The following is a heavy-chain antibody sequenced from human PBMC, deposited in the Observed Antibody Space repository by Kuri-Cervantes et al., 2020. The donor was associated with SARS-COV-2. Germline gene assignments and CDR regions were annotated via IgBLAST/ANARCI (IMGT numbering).Heavy chain of an antibody. D-gene: IGHD2-15*01. J-gene: IGHJ5*02. CDR1: GFTFSSYD. Sequence: SLKISCAASGFTFSSYDMHWVRQAPGKGLEWVSGISWNSGSIGYADSVKGRFTISRDNAKNSLYLQMNSLRAEDTAVYYCARDSIFPTIVVVVAATGWFDPWGQGTLVTVSS. CDR2: ISWNSGSI. CDR3: ARDSIFPTIVVVVAATGWFDP. V-gene: IGHV3-9*01.